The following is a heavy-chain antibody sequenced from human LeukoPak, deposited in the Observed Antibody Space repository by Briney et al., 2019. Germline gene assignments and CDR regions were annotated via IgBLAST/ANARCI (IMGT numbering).Heavy chain of an antibody. CDR1: GYSISSGYY. CDR3: ARHSTWSGPGP. Sequence: SETLSLTCVVSGYSISSGYYWGWIRQPPGKGLEWIGSIYHSGSTYYNPSLKSRVTISVDTSKNQFSLKLSSVTAADTAVYYCARHSTWSGPGPWGQGTLVTVSS. V-gene: IGHV4-38-2*01. J-gene: IGHJ5*02. CDR2: IYHSGST. D-gene: IGHD3-3*01.